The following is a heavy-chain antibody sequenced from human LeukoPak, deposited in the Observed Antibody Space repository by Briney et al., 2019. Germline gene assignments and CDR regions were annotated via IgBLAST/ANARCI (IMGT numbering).Heavy chain of an antibody. CDR2: IIPIFGTA. CDR3: ARADGIVPAAIGGDYYMDV. D-gene: IGHD2-2*01. CDR1: GGTFSSYA. V-gene: IGHV1-69*13. J-gene: IGHJ6*03. Sequence: ASVKVSCKASGGTFSSYAISWVRQAPGQGLEWMGGIIPIFGTANYAQKFQGRVTIIADESTSTAYMELSSLRSEDTAVYYCARADGIVPAAIGGDYYMDVWGKGTTVTVSS.